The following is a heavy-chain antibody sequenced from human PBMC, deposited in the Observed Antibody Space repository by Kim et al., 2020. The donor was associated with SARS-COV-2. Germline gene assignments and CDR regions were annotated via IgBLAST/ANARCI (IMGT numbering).Heavy chain of an antibody. D-gene: IGHD1-26*01. V-gene: IGHV1-2*02. CDR1: GYTFTGYY. Sequence: ASVKVSCEASGYTFTGYYMHWVRQAPGQGLEWMGWINPNSGGTNYAQKFQGRVTMTRDTSISTAYMELSRLRSDDTAVYYCARGGSYYSYYYYGMDVWGQGTTVTVSS. CDR2: INPNSGGT. CDR3: ARGGSYYSYYYYGMDV. J-gene: IGHJ6*02.